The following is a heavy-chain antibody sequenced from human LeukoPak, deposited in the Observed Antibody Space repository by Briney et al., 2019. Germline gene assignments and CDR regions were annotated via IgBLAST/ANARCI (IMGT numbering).Heavy chain of an antibody. V-gene: IGHV1-2*06. D-gene: IGHD3-10*01. CDR3: ARGGKTYYGSGTPFDY. J-gene: IGHJ4*02. Sequence: GASVKVSCKASGYTFTGYYMHWVRQAPGQGLEWMGRINPNSGGTNYAQKFQGRVTITTDESTSTAYMELSSLRSEDTAVYYCARGGKTYYGSGTPFDYWGQGTLVTVSS. CDR2: INPNSGGT. CDR1: GYTFTGYY.